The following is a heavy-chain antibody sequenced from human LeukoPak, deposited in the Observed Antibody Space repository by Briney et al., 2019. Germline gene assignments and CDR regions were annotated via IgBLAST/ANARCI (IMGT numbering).Heavy chain of an antibody. CDR2: IYTSGSS. V-gene: IGHV4-61*02. D-gene: IGHD5-12*01. Sequence: SQTLSLTCTVSGGSISSGSYYWSWIRQPAGKGLEWIGRIYTSGSSNYNPSLKNRVTISVDTPKNQFSLKLSSVTAADTAVYYCARNRGYDLGDAFDIWGQGTMVTVSS. CDR3: ARNRGYDLGDAFDI. CDR1: GGSISSGSYY. J-gene: IGHJ3*02.